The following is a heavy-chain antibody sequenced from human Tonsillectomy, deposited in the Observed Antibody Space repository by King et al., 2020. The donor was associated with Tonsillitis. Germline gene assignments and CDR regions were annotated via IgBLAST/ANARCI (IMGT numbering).Heavy chain of an antibody. CDR3: TKGSVAGTSNWFDP. Sequence: VQLVESGGGLVQPGGSLRLSCAASGFTFSIYAINWVRQAPGKGLEWVSSISGSCGSNYYADSVKGRFTISRDNSKTTLYLHMNSLRAEDTAVYYCTKGSVAGTSNWFDPWGPGTLVTVSS. D-gene: IGHD6-19*01. CDR2: ISGSCGSN. V-gene: IGHV3-23*04. J-gene: IGHJ5*02. CDR1: GFTFSIYA.